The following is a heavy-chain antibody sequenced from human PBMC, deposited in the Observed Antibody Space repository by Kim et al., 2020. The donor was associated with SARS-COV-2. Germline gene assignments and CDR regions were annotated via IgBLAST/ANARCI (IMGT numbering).Heavy chain of an antibody. CDR2: IYSGGST. CDR3: ARATARSSGSYPGVLDY. J-gene: IGHJ4*02. V-gene: IGHV3-53*01. CDR1: GFTVSSNY. Sequence: GGSLRLSCAASGFTVSSNYMSWVRQAPGKGLEWVSVIYSGGSTYYADSVKGRFTISRDNSKNTLYLQMNSLRAEDTAVYYCARATARSSGSYPGVLDYWGQGTLVTVSS. D-gene: IGHD1-26*01.